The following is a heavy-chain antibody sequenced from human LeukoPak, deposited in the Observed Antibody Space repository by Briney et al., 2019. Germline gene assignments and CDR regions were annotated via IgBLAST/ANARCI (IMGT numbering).Heavy chain of an antibody. CDR2: MNPNSGNT. J-gene: IGHJ4*02. Sequence: ASVTVSCKASGYTFTSYDINWVRQAAGQGLEWMGWMNPNSGNTGNAQKFQGRVTMTRNTYISTAYMELSSLRSEDTAMYYCARGRYSSSSPAIFDYWGQGTLVTVSS. V-gene: IGHV1-8*01. CDR1: GYTFTSYD. CDR3: ARGRYSSSSPAIFDY. D-gene: IGHD6-13*01.